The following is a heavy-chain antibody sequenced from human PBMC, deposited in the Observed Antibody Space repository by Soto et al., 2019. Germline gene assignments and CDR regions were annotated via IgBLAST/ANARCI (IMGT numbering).Heavy chain of an antibody. V-gene: IGHV3-11*06. D-gene: IGHD3-10*01. CDR2: ISRSGYYT. J-gene: IGHJ4*02. CDR1: GFKFGDYD. CDR3: ARDPTYHDGSGSYSLHCES. Sequence: QVQLVESGGGLVKPGGSLRLSCAASGFKFGDYDMSWIRQFAGKGLGWLSYISRSGYYTMYADSVAGRFTISRDNAQKSVFLQMNSLRDEDTAEYYCARDPTYHDGSGSYSLHCESWGQGTLVTVS.